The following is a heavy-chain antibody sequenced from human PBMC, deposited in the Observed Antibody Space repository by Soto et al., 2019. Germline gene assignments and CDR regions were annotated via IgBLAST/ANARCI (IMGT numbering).Heavy chain of an antibody. CDR1: GYTLTELS. Sequence: SVKVSCKVSGYTLTELSMHWVRQAPGKGLEWMGGFDPEDGETIYAQKFQGRVTMTEDTSTDTAYMELGSLRSEDTAVYYCVSYHRVVPAATKASFDPWGQGTLVTVS. D-gene: IGHD2-2*01. V-gene: IGHV1-24*01. CDR2: FDPEDGET. CDR3: VSYHRVVPAATKASFDP. J-gene: IGHJ5*02.